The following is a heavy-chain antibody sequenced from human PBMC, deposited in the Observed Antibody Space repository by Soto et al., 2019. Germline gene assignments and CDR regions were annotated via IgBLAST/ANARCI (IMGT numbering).Heavy chain of an antibody. CDR3: ARETSWLDP. D-gene: IGHD1-7*01. J-gene: IGHJ5*02. Sequence: PSETLSLTCTVSGGSISSGGYYWSWIRQHPGRGLEWIGYIYYSGSTYYNPSLKSRVTISVDTSRTQFSLNLYSVTAADTAVYYCARETSWLDPWGQGTLVTVSS. CDR1: GGSISSGGYY. V-gene: IGHV4-31*03. CDR2: IYYSGST.